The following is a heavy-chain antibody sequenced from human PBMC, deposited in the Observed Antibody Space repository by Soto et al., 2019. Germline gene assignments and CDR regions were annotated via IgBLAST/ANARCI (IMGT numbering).Heavy chain of an antibody. CDR2: MNPNSGNT. Sequence: ASVKVSCKASGYTFTSYDINWVRQATGQGLEWMGWMNPNSGNTGYAQKFQGRVTMTRNTSISTAYMELSSLRFEDTAVYYCARDLFYDFWSGPNYYGMDVWGQGTTVTVSS. J-gene: IGHJ6*02. CDR3: ARDLFYDFWSGPNYYGMDV. D-gene: IGHD3-3*01. V-gene: IGHV1-8*01. CDR1: GYTFTSYD.